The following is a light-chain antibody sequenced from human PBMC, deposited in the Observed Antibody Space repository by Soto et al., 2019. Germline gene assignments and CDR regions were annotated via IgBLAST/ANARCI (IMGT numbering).Light chain of an antibody. CDR3: SSYSSSTTHVV. CDR2: DVT. CDR1: SSDVGGYNY. J-gene: IGLJ2*01. Sequence: QSALTQPASVSGSPGQSITISCTGTSSDVGGYNYVSWYQQHPGKAPKLIIYDVTNRPSGISYRFSASKSGRTASLTISGLQAEDEADYYCSSYSSSTTHVVFGGGTKLTVL. V-gene: IGLV2-14*01.